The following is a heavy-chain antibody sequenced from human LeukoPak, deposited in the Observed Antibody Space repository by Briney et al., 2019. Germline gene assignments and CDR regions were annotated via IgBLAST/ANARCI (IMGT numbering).Heavy chain of an antibody. CDR3: AREDGGLPS. D-gene: IGHD4-23*01. J-gene: IGHJ5*02. V-gene: IGHV3-20*04. Sequence: GGSLRPSCAASGFIFDDYGMSWVRHAPGKGVEWVSGINWNGGRIVYADSVQGRFTISRDNAKNSLYLQMNSLRAEDTAFYFCAREDGGLPSWGQGTLVTVSS. CDR2: INWNGGRI. CDR1: GFIFDDYG.